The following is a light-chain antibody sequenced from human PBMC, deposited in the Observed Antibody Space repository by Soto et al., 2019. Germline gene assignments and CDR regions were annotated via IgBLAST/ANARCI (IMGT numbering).Light chain of an antibody. CDR1: QSISSY. Sequence: DIQMTQSPSSLSASVGDRVTITCRASQSISSYLNWFQQKPGKAPKLLIYAASSLQSGVPSRFSDSGSGTDFTLTISSLQPEDFATYYCQHSYSTRWTFGQGTKVEIK. CDR2: AAS. CDR3: QHSYSTRWT. J-gene: IGKJ1*01. V-gene: IGKV1-39*01.